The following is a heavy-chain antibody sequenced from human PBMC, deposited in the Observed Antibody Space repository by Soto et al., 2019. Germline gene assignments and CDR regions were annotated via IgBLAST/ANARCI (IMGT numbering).Heavy chain of an antibody. J-gene: IGHJ3*02. V-gene: IGHV1-18*01. Sequence: ASVKVSCKASGYTFTSYGISWVRQAPGQGLEWMGWISAYNGNTNYAQKLQGRVTMTTDTSTSTAYMELRSLRSDDTAVYYCARGRHYYDSSGYLAQGAFDIWGQGTMVTVSS. D-gene: IGHD3-22*01. CDR1: GYTFTSYG. CDR3: ARGRHYYDSSGYLAQGAFDI. CDR2: ISAYNGNT.